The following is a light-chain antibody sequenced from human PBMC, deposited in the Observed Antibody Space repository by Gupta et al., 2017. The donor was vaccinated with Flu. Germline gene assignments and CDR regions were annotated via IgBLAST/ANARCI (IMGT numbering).Light chain of an antibody. CDR1: DYVSSY. Sequence: DIQMTQSPSSLSASVGDRVTITCRASDYVSSYLNWYQQKPGKAPNLLIYTASNLQSGVPSRFSGSGSGTDFTLTINRLQPGDFATYYCQQADSTPWTFGQGTKVEIK. V-gene: IGKV1-39*01. CDR2: TAS. J-gene: IGKJ1*01. CDR3: QQADSTPWT.